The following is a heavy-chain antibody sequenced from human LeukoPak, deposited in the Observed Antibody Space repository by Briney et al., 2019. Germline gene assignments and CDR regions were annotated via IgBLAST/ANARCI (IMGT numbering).Heavy chain of an antibody. CDR1: GFTFSSYG. Sequence: GSLRLSCAASGFTFSSYGMHWVRQAPGKGLEWVAFIRYDGSNKYHADSVKGRFTISRDNSKNTLYLQMNNLRAEDTAVYYCARVRVFAKLSVVRPREVNCFDPWGQGTLVTVSS. CDR2: IRYDGSNK. D-gene: IGHD2-21*01. J-gene: IGHJ5*02. V-gene: IGHV3-30*02. CDR3: ARVRVFAKLSVVRPREVNCFDP.